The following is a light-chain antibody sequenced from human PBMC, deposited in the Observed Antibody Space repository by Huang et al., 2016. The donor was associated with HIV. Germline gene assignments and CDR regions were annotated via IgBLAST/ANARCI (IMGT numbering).Light chain of an antibody. CDR3: QQYYFSPRT. J-gene: IGKJ3*01. Sequence: DVVLSQSPDYLPVSLGARVTVNCRSSQSIFYNSNGQNYLAWYQQKAGQPPKLLVYWASTRAPGVPDRFSGTGSGTDFTLTINNLQAEDAAVYYCQQYYFSPRTFGPGTKVDI. CDR2: WAS. V-gene: IGKV4-1*01. CDR1: QSIFYNSNGQNY.